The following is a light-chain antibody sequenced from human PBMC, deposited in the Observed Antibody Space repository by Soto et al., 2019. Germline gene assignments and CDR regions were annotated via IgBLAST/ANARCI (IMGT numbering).Light chain of an antibody. CDR1: SSNIGAGYD. CDR3: QSYDSSLSGSV. J-gene: IGLJ2*01. Sequence: QLVLTQPPSVSGAPGQRVTISCTGSSSNIGAGYDVHWYQQLPGTAPKLLIYGNSNRPSGVPDRFSGSKSGTSASLAITGLQAEDEVDYYCQSYDSSLSGSVFGGGTMLTVL. V-gene: IGLV1-40*01. CDR2: GNS.